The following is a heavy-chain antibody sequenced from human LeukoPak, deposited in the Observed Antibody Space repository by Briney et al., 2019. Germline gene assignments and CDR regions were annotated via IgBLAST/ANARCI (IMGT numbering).Heavy chain of an antibody. CDR1: GFTVSSNY. J-gene: IGHJ5*02. Sequence: GGSLRLSCAASGFTVSSNYMSWVRQAPGKGLEWVSVIYSGGSTYYADSVKGRFTISRDNSKNTLYLQVNSLRAEDTAAYYCARSKTSSSWYGNWFDPWGQGTLVTVSS. V-gene: IGHV3-53*01. D-gene: IGHD6-13*01. CDR3: ARSKTSSSWYGNWFDP. CDR2: IYSGGST.